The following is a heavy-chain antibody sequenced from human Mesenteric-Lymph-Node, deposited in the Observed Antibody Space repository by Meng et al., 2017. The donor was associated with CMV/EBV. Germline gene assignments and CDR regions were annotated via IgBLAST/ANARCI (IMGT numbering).Heavy chain of an antibody. CDR3: ARELETPGHWYFDL. CDR2: ICSSGST. Sequence: GESLKISCAASAFTVSSNYMTWVRQAPGEGLEWVSVICSSGSTEYADSVKGRITIPRENAKNSMYLQLNSLRAGDTAVYYSARELETPGHWYFDLWGRGTLVTVSS. V-gene: IGHV3-53*01. J-gene: IGHJ2*01. CDR1: AFTVSSNY. D-gene: IGHD1-1*01.